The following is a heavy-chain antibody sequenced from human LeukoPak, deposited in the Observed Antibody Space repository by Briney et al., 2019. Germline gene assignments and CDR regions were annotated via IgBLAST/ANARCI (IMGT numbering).Heavy chain of an antibody. V-gene: IGHV3-48*04. CDR3: ARDRYSSGHDAFDI. J-gene: IGHJ3*02. CDR1: GFTFSSYS. Sequence: GGSLRLSCAASGFTFSSYSMNWVRQAPGKGLEWVSYISSSGSTIYYADSVKGRFTISRDNAKNSLYLQMNSLRAEDTAVYYCARDRYSSGHDAFDIWGQGTMVTVSS. D-gene: IGHD2-15*01. CDR2: ISSSGSTI.